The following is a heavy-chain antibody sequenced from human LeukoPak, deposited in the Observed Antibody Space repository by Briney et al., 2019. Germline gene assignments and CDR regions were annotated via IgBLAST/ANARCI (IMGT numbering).Heavy chain of an antibody. CDR3: ARTIAVKEDYFDY. CDR1: GYTFTGYY. CDR2: INPNSGGT. D-gene: IGHD2-21*01. J-gene: IGHJ4*02. Sequence: ASVKVSCKASGYTFTGYYMHWVRQAPGQGLEWMGWINPNSGGTNYAQKFQGWVTMTRDTSISTAYMELSRLRSDDTAVYYCARTIAVKEDYFDYWGQGTLVTVSS. V-gene: IGHV1-2*04.